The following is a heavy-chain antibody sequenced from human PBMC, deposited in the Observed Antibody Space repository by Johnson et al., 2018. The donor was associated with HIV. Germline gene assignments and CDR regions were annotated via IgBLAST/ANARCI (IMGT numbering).Heavy chain of an antibody. Sequence: QVQLVESGGGVVQPGGSLRLSCAASGFTFSSYGMHWVRQAPGKGLEWVAFIRYDGSNKYYADSVKGRFTISRDNSKNTLYLQMNSLRAEDTAVYYCAKVKLELRYGAFDIWGQVTMVTVSS. D-gene: IGHD1-7*01. V-gene: IGHV3-30*02. CDR3: AKVKLELRYGAFDI. J-gene: IGHJ3*02. CDR2: IRYDGSNK. CDR1: GFTFSSYG.